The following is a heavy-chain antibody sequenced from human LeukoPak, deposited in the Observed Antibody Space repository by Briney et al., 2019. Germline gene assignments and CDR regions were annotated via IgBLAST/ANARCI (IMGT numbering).Heavy chain of an antibody. CDR3: ARVGPYFDY. CDR2: IIPIFGTA. CDR1: GGTFSSYT. J-gene: IGHJ4*02. Sequence: ASVKVSCKASGGTFSSYTISWVRQAPGQGLEWMGGIIPIFGTAIYAQKFQGRVTITADKSTITAYMELSSLRSEDTAVYYCARVGPYFDYWGQGTLVTVSS. V-gene: IGHV1-69*06.